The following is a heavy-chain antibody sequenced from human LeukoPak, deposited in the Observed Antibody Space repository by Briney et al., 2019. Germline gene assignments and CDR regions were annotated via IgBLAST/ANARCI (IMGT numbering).Heavy chain of an antibody. CDR1: GFTFSSYS. J-gene: IGHJ4*02. Sequence: GGSLRLSCAASGFTFSSYSMNWVRQAPGKGLEWVSYISNSRSNIYYADSVKGRFTISRDNAKNSLYLQMNSLRAEDTAVYYCARGMIRFLEWVLQEVDYWGQGTLVTVSS. V-gene: IGHV3-48*01. D-gene: IGHD3-3*01. CDR3: ARGMIRFLEWVLQEVDY. CDR2: ISNSRSNI.